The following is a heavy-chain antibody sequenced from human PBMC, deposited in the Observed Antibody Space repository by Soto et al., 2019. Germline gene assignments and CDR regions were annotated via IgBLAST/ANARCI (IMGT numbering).Heavy chain of an antibody. D-gene: IGHD2-8*01. J-gene: IGHJ4*01. CDR1: GFTFGTYA. CDR3: ARAFCTNGVCYYFFDY. CDR2: IYYDGSNR. V-gene: IGHV3-33*01. Sequence: GGSLRLSCAGSGFTFGTYAMPWVRQAPGKGLEWVAVIYYDGSNRYYGDAVKGRFTISRDNSKSTLYLQMSSLRAEDTAVYYCARAFCTNGVCYYFFDYWGHGTLVTVSS.